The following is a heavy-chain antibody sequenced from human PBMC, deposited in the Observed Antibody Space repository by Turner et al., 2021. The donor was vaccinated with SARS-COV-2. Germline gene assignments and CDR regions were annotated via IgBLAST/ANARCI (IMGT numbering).Heavy chain of an antibody. V-gene: IGHV3-30*18. D-gene: IGHD6-19*01. CDR3: AKAETYSSGWSGGRSYYYYYMDV. Sequence: QVQLVESGGGVVQPGRSLRLSCAASGFTFRSYGMHWVRQAPGKGLEWVAVISYDGSNKYYADSVKGRFTISRDNSKNTLYLQMNSLRAEDTAVYYCAKAETYSSGWSGGRSYYYYYMDVWGEGTTVTVSS. CDR1: GFTFRSYG. J-gene: IGHJ6*03. CDR2: ISYDGSNK.